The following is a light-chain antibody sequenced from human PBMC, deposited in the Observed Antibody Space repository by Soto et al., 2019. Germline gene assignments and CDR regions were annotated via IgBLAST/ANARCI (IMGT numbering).Light chain of an antibody. CDR1: QSVSSN. J-gene: IGKJ1*01. V-gene: IGKV3-15*01. Sequence: EIVMTQSPATLSVSPGERATLSCRARQSVSSNLAWYQQKPGQAPRLLIYGASTRATGIPARFSGSGSGTDFSLTIGSLQSEDFGVYYCQQYNNWPLTFGQGTQVEIK. CDR2: GAS. CDR3: QQYNNWPLT.